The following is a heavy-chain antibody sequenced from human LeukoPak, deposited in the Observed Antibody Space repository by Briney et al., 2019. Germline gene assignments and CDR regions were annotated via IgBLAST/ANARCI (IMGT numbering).Heavy chain of an antibody. J-gene: IGHJ5*02. CDR2: IYYSGST. V-gene: IGHV4-59*01. CDR1: GGSISSYY. D-gene: IGHD6-13*01. CDR3: ARTSSSSWHGGWFDP. Sequence: SETLSLTCTVSGGSISSYYWSWIRQPPGKGLEWIGYIYYSGSTNYNPSLKSRVTISVDTSKNQFSLKLSSVTAADTAVYYCARTSSSSWHGGWFDPWGQGTLVTVSS.